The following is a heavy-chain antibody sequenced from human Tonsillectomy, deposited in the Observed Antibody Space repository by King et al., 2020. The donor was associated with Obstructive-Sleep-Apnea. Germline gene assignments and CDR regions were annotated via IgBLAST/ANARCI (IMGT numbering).Heavy chain of an antibody. Sequence: VQLVESGGGVVQPGRSLRLSCAASGFTFSSYAMHWVRQAPGKGLEWVAVISYDGSNKYYADSVKGRFTISRDNSKNTLYLQMNSLRAEDTAMYYCARDFTMITFGGVIVDWGQGTLVTVSS. CDR1: GFTFSSYA. CDR2: ISYDGSNK. D-gene: IGHD3-16*02. V-gene: IGHV3-30*04. J-gene: IGHJ4*02. CDR3: ARDFTMITFGGVIVD.